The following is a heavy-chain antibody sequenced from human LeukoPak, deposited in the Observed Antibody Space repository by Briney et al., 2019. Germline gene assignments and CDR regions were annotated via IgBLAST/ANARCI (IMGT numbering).Heavy chain of an antibody. V-gene: IGHV4-39*02. J-gene: IGHJ3*02. Sequence: SETLSLTCTVSDGSIINNNHYWGWTRQPPGTGLEWIGSISYSGGTAYNPSLRSRVTISVDTSKNQFSLKVNSVTAADTAVYYCAREVEYYDSSGYRPHAFDIWGRGTLVTVSS. CDR3: AREVEYYDSSGYRPHAFDI. CDR2: ISYSGGT. D-gene: IGHD3-22*01. CDR1: DGSIINNNHY.